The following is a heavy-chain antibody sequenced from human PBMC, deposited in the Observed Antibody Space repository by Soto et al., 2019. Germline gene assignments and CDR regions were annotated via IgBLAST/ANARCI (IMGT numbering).Heavy chain of an antibody. V-gene: IGHV4-59*01. CDR1: DSISTYY. CDR2: IYYLGRT. D-gene: IGHD1-26*01. CDR3: ARDPVGVTHLDY. J-gene: IGHJ4*02. Sequence: QVQLQESGPGLVKPSETLSLTCTVDSISTYYWNWIRQPPGKGLEWIGYIYYLGRTNYNSSLKIPMTMSIDTTKNKFYLKLSSVTAADTAIYYCARDPVGVTHLDYWGQGAPVTVSS.